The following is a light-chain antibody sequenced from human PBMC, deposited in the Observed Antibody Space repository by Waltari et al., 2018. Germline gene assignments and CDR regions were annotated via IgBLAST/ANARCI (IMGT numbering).Light chain of an antibody. V-gene: IGKV3-15*01. CDR2: AAS. CDR3: QQYNNWPLT. CDR1: QSVRSN. J-gene: IGKJ4*01. Sequence: IVITQFPATLSVSPGARAPLSCRASQSVRSNLAWYQQKPGQAPRLLIYAASTRATGIPASFSGSGAGTEFTLTISSLQSEDFAVYYCQQYNNWPLTFGGGTKVEIK.